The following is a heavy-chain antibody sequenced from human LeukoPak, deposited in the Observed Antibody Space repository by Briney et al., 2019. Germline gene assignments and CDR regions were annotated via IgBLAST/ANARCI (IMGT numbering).Heavy chain of an antibody. CDR2: IKSKTDGGTT. CDR3: TTVLRFLEWLLP. J-gene: IGHJ5*02. D-gene: IGHD3-3*01. Sequence: GGSLRLSCAASGFTFSSFWMTWVRQAPGKGLEWVGRIKSKTDGGTTDYAAPVKGRFTISRDDSKNTLYLQMNSLKTEDTAVYYCTTVLRFLEWLLPWGQGTLVTVSS. V-gene: IGHV3-15*01. CDR1: GFTFSSFW.